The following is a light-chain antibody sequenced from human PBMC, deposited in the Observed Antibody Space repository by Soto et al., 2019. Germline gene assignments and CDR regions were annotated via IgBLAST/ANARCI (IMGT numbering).Light chain of an antibody. CDR2: DAS. V-gene: IGKV3-11*01. J-gene: IGKJ4*01. Sequence: EIVLTQSPATLSLSPGERATLSCRASQSVSSYLAWYQQKPGQAPRLLIYDASNRATGIPARFSGSGSGTDFTLTISRLEHEDFAIYYCQQRSNWPPVTFGGGTKVEIK. CDR1: QSVSSY. CDR3: QQRSNWPPVT.